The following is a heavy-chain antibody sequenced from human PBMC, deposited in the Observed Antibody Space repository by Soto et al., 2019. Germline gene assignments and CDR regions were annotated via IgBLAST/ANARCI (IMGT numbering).Heavy chain of an antibody. CDR1: GFTFISYA. V-gene: IGHV3-23*01. D-gene: IGHD3-9*01. J-gene: IGHJ4*02. Sequence: PGGSLRLSCAPSGFTFISYAISWFRQAPGKGLEGFSAISVSIGSAYYADSVKGRFTISRDNSNTKRYLQMNSLRAEDTAVYYCAKICDILTGYFLGLPDYWGQGTLVTVFS. CDR2: ISVSIGSA. CDR3: AKICDILTGYFLGLPDY.